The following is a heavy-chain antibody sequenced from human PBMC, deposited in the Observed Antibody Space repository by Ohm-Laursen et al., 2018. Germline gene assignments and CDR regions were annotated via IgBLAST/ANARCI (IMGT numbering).Heavy chain of an antibody. J-gene: IGHJ4*02. CDR1: GFTFGTYG. CDR3: AKGPDTAMGY. V-gene: IGHV3-23*01. CDR2: ISGSGGST. D-gene: IGHD5-18*01. Sequence: SLRLSCAASGFTFGTYGMTWVRQAPRKGLEWVSAISGSGGSTYYADSVKGRFTTSRDNSKNTLYLQMNSLRAEDTAVYYCAKGPDTAMGYWGQGTLVTVSS.